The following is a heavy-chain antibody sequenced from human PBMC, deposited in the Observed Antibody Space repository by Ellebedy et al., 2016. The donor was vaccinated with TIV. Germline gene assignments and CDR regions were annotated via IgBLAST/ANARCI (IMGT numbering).Heavy chain of an antibody. CDR3: ASDSFSTPFDI. CDR1: GFTFDDYG. Sequence: GESLKISCAASGFTFDDYGMSWVRQAPGKGLEWVSGINWNGGSTGYADSVKGRFTISRDNAKNSLYLQMNSLRAEDTAIYYCASDSFSTPFDIWGQGTMVTVSS. D-gene: IGHD4-23*01. V-gene: IGHV3-20*04. CDR2: INWNGGST. J-gene: IGHJ3*02.